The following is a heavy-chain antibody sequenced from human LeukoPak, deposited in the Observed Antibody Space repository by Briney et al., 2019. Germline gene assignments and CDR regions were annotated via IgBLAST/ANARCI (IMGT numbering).Heavy chain of an antibody. V-gene: IGHV4-39*01. D-gene: IGHD3-10*01. CDR2: IYYSGST. CDR3: ARAAYGSGSYFPDFDY. J-gene: IGHJ4*02. Sequence: SETLSLTCTVSGCSISSSSYYWVWIRQPPGKGLEWIGSIYYSGSTYYNPSLKSRVTISVDTSKNQFSLKLSSVTAADTAVYYCARAAYGSGSYFPDFDYWGQGTLVTVSS. CDR1: GCSISSSSYY.